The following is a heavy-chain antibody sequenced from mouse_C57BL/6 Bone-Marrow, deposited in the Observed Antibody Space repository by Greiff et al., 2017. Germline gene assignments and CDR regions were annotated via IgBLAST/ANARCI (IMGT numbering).Heavy chain of an antibody. D-gene: IGHD2-5*01. CDR3: ARPHYSNWFAY. CDR2: ISSGSSTI. CDR1: GFTFSDYG. J-gene: IGHJ3*01. V-gene: IGHV5-17*01. Sequence: EVKLMESGGGLVKPGGSLKLSCAASGFTFSDYGMHWVRQAPEKGLEWVAYISSGSSTIYYADTVKGRFTISRDNAKNTLFLQMTSLRSEDTAMYYCARPHYSNWFAYWGQGTLVTVSA.